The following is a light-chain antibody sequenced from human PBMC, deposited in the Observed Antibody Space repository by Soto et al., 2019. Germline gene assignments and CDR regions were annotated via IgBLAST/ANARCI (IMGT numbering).Light chain of an antibody. V-gene: IGLV2-23*02. Sequence: QSVLTQPASVSGSPGQSITISCTGTSSDVGSYNLVSWYPQSPGKAPKLMIYEDSKRPSGVSDRFSGSKSGNTASLTISGLQAEDEADYYCCSYAGGGTFEFGGGTKLTVL. CDR1: SSDVGSYNL. CDR3: CSYAGGGTFE. CDR2: EDS. J-gene: IGLJ2*01.